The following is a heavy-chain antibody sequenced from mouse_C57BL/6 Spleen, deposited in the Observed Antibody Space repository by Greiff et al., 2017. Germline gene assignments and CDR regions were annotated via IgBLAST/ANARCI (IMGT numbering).Heavy chain of an antibody. D-gene: IGHD2-2*01. CDR1: GFSFNTYA. CDR2: IRSKSNNYAT. V-gene: IGHV10-1*01. CDR3: VRLGIYYGYDGIGSYAMDY. Sequence: EVQLVESGGGLVQPKGSLKLSCAASGFSFNTYAMNWVRQAPGKGLEWVARIRSKSNNYATYYADSVKDRFTISRDDSESMLYLQMNNLKTEDTAMYYCVRLGIYYGYDGIGSYAMDYWGQGTSVTVSS. J-gene: IGHJ4*01.